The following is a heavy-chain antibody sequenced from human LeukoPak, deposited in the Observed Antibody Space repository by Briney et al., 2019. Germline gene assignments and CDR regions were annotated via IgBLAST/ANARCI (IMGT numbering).Heavy chain of an antibody. CDR3: ARVGVEWELPDY. V-gene: IGHV1-69*05. D-gene: IGHD1-26*01. CDR1: GGTFSSYA. CDR2: IIPIFGTA. Sequence: SVKVSCKASGGTFSSYAISWVRQAPGQGLEWMGRIIPIFGTANYAQKFQGRVTITTDESTSTAYMELSSLRSEDTAAYYCARVGVEWELPDYWGQGTLVTVSS. J-gene: IGHJ4*02.